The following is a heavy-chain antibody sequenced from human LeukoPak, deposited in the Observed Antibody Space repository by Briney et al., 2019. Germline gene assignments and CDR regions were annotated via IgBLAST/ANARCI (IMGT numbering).Heavy chain of an antibody. V-gene: IGHV4-59*01. D-gene: IGHD6-13*01. CDR1: GGSISSYY. J-gene: IGHJ4*02. Sequence: PSETLSLTCTVSGGSISSYYWNWIRQPPGKGLEWIGYIYYRGSTNYNPSLKSRVTISVDTSKNQFSLKLSSVTAADTAVYYCARGIAAAEDYWGQGTLVTVSS. CDR3: ARGIAAAEDY. CDR2: IYYRGST.